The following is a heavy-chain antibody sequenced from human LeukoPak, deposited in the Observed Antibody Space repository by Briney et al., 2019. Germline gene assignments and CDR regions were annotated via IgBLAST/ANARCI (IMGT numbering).Heavy chain of an antibody. V-gene: IGHV3-66*01. CDR2: IYSGGNT. J-gene: IGHJ5*02. Sequence: GGSLRLSCAASGFTVSNKYMSWVRQAPGKGLEWVSVIYSGGNTYYADSVKGRFTISRDNSKITVYLQMNSLRGEDTAVYYCARITVTQFDPWGQGTLVTVSS. CDR1: GFTVSNKY. CDR3: ARITVTQFDP. D-gene: IGHD4-11*01.